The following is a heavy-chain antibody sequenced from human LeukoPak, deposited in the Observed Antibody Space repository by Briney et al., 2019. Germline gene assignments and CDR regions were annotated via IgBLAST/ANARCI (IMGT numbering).Heavy chain of an antibody. CDR3: ATKFGEFTKYFDY. J-gene: IGHJ4*02. Sequence: SETLSLTCTVSGYSISSGYYWGWIRQPPGKGLEWIGSIYHSGSTYSNPSLKSRVTISVDTSKNHFSLKLTSVTAADTAVYYCATKFGEFTKYFDYWGQGTLVTVSS. CDR2: IYHSGST. D-gene: IGHD3-10*01. CDR1: GYSISSGYY. V-gene: IGHV4-38-2*02.